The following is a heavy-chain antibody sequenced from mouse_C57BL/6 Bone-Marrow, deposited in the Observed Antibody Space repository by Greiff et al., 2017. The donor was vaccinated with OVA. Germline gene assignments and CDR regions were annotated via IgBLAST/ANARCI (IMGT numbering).Heavy chain of an antibody. CDR2: INSDGGST. J-gene: IGHJ1*03. CDR1: EYEFPSHD. V-gene: IGHV5-2*01. CDR3: ARYGNYGYFDV. Sequence: EVKVVESGGGLVQPGESLKLSCESNEYEFPSHDMSWVRKTPEKRLELVAAINSDGGSTYYPDTMERRFIISRDNTKNTLYLQMSSLWSEDTSLYYCARYGNYGYFDVWGTGTTVTVSS. D-gene: IGHD1-1*02.